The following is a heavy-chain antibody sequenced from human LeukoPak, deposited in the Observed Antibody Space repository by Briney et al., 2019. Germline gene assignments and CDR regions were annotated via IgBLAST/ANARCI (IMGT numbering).Heavy chain of an antibody. D-gene: IGHD5-24*01. J-gene: IGHJ4*02. Sequence: GGSLRLSCAASGFTFSSCEMNWVRQAPGKGLEWVSYISSSGSTIYYADSVKGRFTISRDNAKNSLYLQMNSLRAEDTAVYYCARGRWLQPLDYWGQGTLVTVSS. CDR3: ARGRWLQPLDY. V-gene: IGHV3-48*03. CDR2: ISSSGSTI. CDR1: GFTFSSCE.